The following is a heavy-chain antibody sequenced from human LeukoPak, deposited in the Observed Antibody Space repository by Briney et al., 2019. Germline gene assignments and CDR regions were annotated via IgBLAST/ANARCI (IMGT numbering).Heavy chain of an antibody. CDR3: AKSSGWPNWFDP. V-gene: IGHV3-23*01. CDR2: ISGSGGST. Sequence: PGGSLRLSCAASGFTFSSYAMSWVRQAPGKGLEWVSAISGSGGSTYYADSVKGRFTISRDDSKNTLYLQMNSLRAEDTAVYYCAKSSGWPNWFDPRGQGTLVTVSS. CDR1: GFTFSSYA. J-gene: IGHJ5*02. D-gene: IGHD6-19*01.